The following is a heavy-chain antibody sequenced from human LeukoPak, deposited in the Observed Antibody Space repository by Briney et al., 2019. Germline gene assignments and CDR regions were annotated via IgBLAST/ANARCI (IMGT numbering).Heavy chain of an antibody. CDR2: INSDGSST. J-gene: IGHJ4*02. V-gene: IGHV3-74*01. CDR3: ARERYCSSTSCLDY. CDR1: GFTFSSYS. D-gene: IGHD2-2*01. Sequence: GGSLRLSCAASGFTFSSYSMNWVRQAPGKGLVWVSRINSDGSSTSYADSVKGRFTISRDNAKNSLYLQMNSLRAEDTAVYYCARERYCSSTSCLDYWGQGTLVTVSS.